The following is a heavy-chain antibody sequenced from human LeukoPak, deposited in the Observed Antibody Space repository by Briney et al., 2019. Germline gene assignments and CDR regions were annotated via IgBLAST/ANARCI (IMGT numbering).Heavy chain of an antibody. V-gene: IGHV1-2*02. CDR1: GYTFIGYY. J-gene: IGHJ4*02. CDR2: INPNSGGT. CDR3: ARIYCSGGSCSRRQNQGGHFDY. D-gene: IGHD2-15*01. Sequence: ASVKVSCKASGYTFIGYYMHWVRQAPGQGLEWMGWINPNSGGTNYAQKFQGRVTMTRDTSISTAYMELSRLRSDDTAVYYCARIYCSGGSCSRRQNQGGHFDYWGQGTLVTVSS.